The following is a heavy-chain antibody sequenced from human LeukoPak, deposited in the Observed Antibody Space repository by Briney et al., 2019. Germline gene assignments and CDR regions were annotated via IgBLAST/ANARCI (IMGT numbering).Heavy chain of an antibody. CDR3: ARTWFGDLEIRFDP. D-gene: IGHD3-10*01. J-gene: IGHJ5*02. V-gene: IGHV3-23*01. CDR2: IGATGDIT. Sequence: GGSLRLSCAASGFTFSSYSMTWVRQAPGKGLEWLSLIGATGDITYYADSVKGRFTISRDNSKNTVYLQMDGLRAGDTAVYHCARTWFGDLEIRFDPWGQGTLVTVSS. CDR1: GFTFSSYS.